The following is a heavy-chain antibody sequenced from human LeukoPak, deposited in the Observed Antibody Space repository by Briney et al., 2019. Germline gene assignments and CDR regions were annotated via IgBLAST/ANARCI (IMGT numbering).Heavy chain of an antibody. V-gene: IGHV3-48*01. CDR2: ISSSSSTI. CDR1: GFIFSSYS. J-gene: IGHJ4*02. D-gene: IGHD3-22*01. Sequence: GGSLRLSCAASGFIFSSYSMNWVRQAPGKVLEWVSYISSSSSTIYYADSVKGRFTISRDNAKNSLNLQMNSLRAEDTAVYYCTRVHSGYPFDYWGQGTLVTVSS. CDR3: TRVHSGYPFDY.